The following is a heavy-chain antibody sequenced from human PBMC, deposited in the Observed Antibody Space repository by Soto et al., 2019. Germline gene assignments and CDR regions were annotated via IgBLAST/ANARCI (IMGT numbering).Heavy chain of an antibody. CDR2: IDNSGST. CDR3: DSSGYYPFDY. J-gene: IGHJ4*02. Sequence: PSETLSLTCTVSGASVSTGVYYWTWIRQHPGRGLEWIGYIDNSGSTYYNPSLTGRVDISVDTSKNQFSLNLQSLTAADTAFYYYDSSGYYPFDYWGQGTLVTVSS. D-gene: IGHD3-22*01. CDR1: GASVSTGVYY. V-gene: IGHV4-31*03.